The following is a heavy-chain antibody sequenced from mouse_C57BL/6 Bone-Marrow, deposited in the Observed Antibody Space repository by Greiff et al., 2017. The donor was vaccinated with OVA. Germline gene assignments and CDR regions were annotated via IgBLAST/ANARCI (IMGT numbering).Heavy chain of an antibody. Sequence: VQLQQSGAELVRPGASVKLSCTASGFNIKDDYMHWVKERPEQGLEWIGWIDPENGDTEYASKFQGKATITTDTSSKTVYVRLSSLTSEDTAVYYCTACRYWGQGTTLTVSS. J-gene: IGHJ2*01. D-gene: IGHD6-1*01. V-gene: IGHV14-4*01. CDR3: TACRY. CDR2: IDPENGDT. CDR1: GFNIKDDY.